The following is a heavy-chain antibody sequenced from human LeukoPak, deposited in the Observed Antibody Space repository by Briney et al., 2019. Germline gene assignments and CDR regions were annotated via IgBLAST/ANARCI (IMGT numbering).Heavy chain of an antibody. J-gene: IGHJ5*02. CDR3: ARDMTPTIAAEGWFDP. Sequence: AAVRVSCKTSGCIFTGYYIHWVRQAPGQGLEWMGWINPNTGATYYTDHFQGRVSMTRDTSISTVYMELSSLRSDDTAVYYCARDMTPTIAAEGWFDPWGQGTLITVSS. CDR2: INPNTGAT. D-gene: IGHD6-13*01. V-gene: IGHV1-2*02. CDR1: GCIFTGYY.